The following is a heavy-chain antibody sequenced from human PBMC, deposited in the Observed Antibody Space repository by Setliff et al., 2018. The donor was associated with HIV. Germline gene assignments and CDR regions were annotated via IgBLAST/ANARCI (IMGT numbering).Heavy chain of an antibody. CDR2: IYTSGGT. V-gene: IGHV4-61*09. CDR1: GGSISSGSYY. Sequence: SLTCTVSGGSISSGSYYWSWIRQPAGKGLEWIGHIYTSGGTNYNPSLKSRVTISVDTSKDQFSLKLSSVTAADTAVYFCARGTYYYYYYMDVWGKGTTVTVSS. D-gene: IGHD1-1*01. CDR3: ARGTYYYYYYMDV. J-gene: IGHJ6*03.